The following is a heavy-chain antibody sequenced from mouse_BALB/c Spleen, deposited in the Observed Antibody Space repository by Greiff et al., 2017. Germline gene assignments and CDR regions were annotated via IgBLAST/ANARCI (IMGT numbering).Heavy chain of an antibody. CDR3: ARLGGNYVRYYAMDY. CDR1: GYTFTSYW. CDR2: INPSNGRT. Sequence: QVQLQQPGAELVKPGASVKLSCKASGYTFTSYWMHWVKQRPGQGLEWIGEINPSNGRTNYNEKFKSKATLTVDKSSSTAYMQLSSLTSEDSAVYYCARLGGNYVRYYAMDYWGQGTSVTVSS. D-gene: IGHD2-1*01. J-gene: IGHJ4*01. V-gene: IGHV1S81*02.